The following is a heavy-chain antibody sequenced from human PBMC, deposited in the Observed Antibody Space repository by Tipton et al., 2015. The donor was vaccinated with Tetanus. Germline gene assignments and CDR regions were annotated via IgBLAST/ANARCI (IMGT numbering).Heavy chain of an antibody. J-gene: IGHJ5*02. V-gene: IGHV1-8*01. Sequence: QSGAEVKKPGASVKVSCKASGYTFTSYDINWVRQATGQGLEWMGWMNPNSGNTGYAQRFQGRVTMTRNTSISTAYMELSSLRSEDTAVYYCARVTYGWTWFDPWGQGTLVTVSS. CDR2: MNPNSGNT. CDR3: ARVTYGWTWFDP. D-gene: IGHD3-10*01. CDR1: GYTFTSYD.